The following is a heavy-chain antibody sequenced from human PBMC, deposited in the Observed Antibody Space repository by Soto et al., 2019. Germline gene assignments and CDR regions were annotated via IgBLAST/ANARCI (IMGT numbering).Heavy chain of an antibody. CDR2: IIPILGIA. J-gene: IGHJ4*02. CDR1: GGTFSSYT. CDR3: ARVPYDSSGLNFDY. D-gene: IGHD3-22*01. Sequence: QVQLVQSGAEVEKPGSSVKVSCKASGGTFSSYTISWVRQAPGQGLEWMGRIIPILGIANYAQKFQGRVTITADKSTSTAYMELSSLRSEDTAVYYCARVPYDSSGLNFDYWGQGTLVTVSS. V-gene: IGHV1-69*02.